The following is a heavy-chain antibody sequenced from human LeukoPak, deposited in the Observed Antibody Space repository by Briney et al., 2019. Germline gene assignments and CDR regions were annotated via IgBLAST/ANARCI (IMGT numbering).Heavy chain of an antibody. V-gene: IGHV5-51*01. J-gene: IGHJ2*01. CDR2: IYPGDSDT. CDR1: GYIFTSYW. CDR3: ARQRVVEYSSSWYPDWYFDL. Sequence: PGESLQISCKGSGYIFTSYWIGWVRQVPGKGLEGMGIIYPGDSDTRYSPSFQGQVTISADKSISTAYLQWSSLKASDTAMYYCARQRVVEYSSSWYPDWYFDLWGRGTLVTVSS. D-gene: IGHD6-13*01.